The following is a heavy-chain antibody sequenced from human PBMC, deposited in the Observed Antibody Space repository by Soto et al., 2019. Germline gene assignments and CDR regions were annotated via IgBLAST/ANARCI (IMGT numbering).Heavy chain of an antibody. V-gene: IGHV1-18*01. CDR2: ISAYNGNT. CDR1: GYTFTSYG. Sequence: ASVKVSCKASGYTFTSYGISWVRQAPGQGLEWMGWISAYNGNTNYAQKLQGRVTMTTDTSTSTAYMELRSLRSDDTAVHYCARDPERIMITFGGVIVPKIFDYWGQGTLVTVSS. J-gene: IGHJ4*02. D-gene: IGHD3-16*02. CDR3: ARDPERIMITFGGVIVPKIFDY.